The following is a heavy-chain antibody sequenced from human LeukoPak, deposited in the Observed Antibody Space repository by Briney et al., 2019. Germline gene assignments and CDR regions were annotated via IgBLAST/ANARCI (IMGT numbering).Heavy chain of an antibody. CDR2: IKQDGSEK. Sequence: GGSLRLSCAASGFTFSNYWMSWVRQAPGKGLEWVANIKQDGSEKYYVGSVKGRFTISRDNAKNSLYLQMNSLRAEDTAVYYCARDDNWSSDYWGQGTLVTVPS. D-gene: IGHD1-20*01. V-gene: IGHV3-7*03. CDR3: ARDDNWSSDY. CDR1: GFTFSNYW. J-gene: IGHJ4*02.